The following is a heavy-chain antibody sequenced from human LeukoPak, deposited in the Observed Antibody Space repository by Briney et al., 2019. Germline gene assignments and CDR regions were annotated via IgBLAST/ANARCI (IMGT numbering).Heavy chain of an antibody. J-gene: IGHJ4*02. CDR2: IIPIFGTA. CDR3: ARDGTGDGYNYGY. D-gene: IGHD5-24*01. Sequence: SVKVSCKASGVTFSSYAISWVRQAPGQGLEWMGGIIPIFGTANYAQKFQGRVTITTDESTSTAYMELSSLRSEDTAVYYCARDGTGDGYNYGYWGQGTLVTVSS. V-gene: IGHV1-69*05. CDR1: GVTFSSYA.